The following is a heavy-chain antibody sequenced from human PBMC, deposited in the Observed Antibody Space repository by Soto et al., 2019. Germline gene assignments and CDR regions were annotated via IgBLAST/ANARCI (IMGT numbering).Heavy chain of an antibody. CDR3: AKNGLSGSASTIGR. CDR2: ISGSGRNT. V-gene: IGHV3-23*01. D-gene: IGHD2-8*01. CDR1: GFTFSNHG. J-gene: IGHJ4*02. Sequence: VQVLESGGGLAQTGGSLRLSCAASGFTFSNHGMSWVRQAPGKGLDWVSGISGSGRNTYYADSVKGRFTVSRDNSKNTVFLQKNSLRAEDTALYYWAKNGLSGSASTIGRWGQGTLVTVAS.